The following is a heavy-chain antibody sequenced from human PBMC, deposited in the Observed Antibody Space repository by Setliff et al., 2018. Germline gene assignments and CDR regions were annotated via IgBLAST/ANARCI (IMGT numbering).Heavy chain of an antibody. CDR1: GGSISSGGYY. J-gene: IGHJ4*02. D-gene: IGHD3-3*01. CDR3: AREERYYNFWSGYFDY. V-gene: IGHV4-61*02. Sequence: SETLSLTCTVSGGSISSGGYYWSWIRQHPGKGLEWIGRIHASGSTNYNPSLKSRVTISVDTSKNQFSLKLTSVTAADTAVYYCAREERYYNFWSGYFDYWGQGTLVTVSS. CDR2: IHASGST.